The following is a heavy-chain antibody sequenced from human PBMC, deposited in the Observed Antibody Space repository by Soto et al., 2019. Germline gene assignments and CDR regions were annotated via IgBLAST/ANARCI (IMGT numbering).Heavy chain of an antibody. CDR3: ARDTEAGPEKWLALDY. Sequence: GGSLRLSCAASGFTFSSDSMNWVRQAPGKGLEWVSSISSSSSYIYYADSVKGRFTISRDNAKNSLYLQMNSLRAEDTAVYYCARDTEAGPEKWLALDYWGQGTLVTVSS. J-gene: IGHJ4*02. V-gene: IGHV3-21*01. CDR1: GFTFSSDS. D-gene: IGHD6-19*01. CDR2: ISSSSSYI.